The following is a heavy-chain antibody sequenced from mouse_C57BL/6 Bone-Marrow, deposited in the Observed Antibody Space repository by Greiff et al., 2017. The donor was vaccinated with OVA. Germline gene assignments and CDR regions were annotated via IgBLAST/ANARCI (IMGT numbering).Heavy chain of an antibody. Sequence: EVQGVESGGGLVKPGGSLKLSCAASGFTFSSYAMSWVRQTPEKRLEWVATISDGGSYTSYPDNVKGRFTISRDNAKNNLYLQMSQLKSEDTAMYYCASFITTADYWGQGTTLTVSS. CDR1: GFTFSSYA. J-gene: IGHJ2*01. CDR3: ASFITTADY. D-gene: IGHD1-1*01. V-gene: IGHV5-4*01. CDR2: ISDGGSYT.